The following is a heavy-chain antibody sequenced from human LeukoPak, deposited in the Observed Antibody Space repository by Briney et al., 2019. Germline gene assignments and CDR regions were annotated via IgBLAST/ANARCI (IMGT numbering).Heavy chain of an antibody. D-gene: IGHD1-1*01. J-gene: IGHJ4*02. Sequence: PGGSLRLSCAASGFTFSSYSMNWVRQAPGKGLEWVSYISSSSSTIYYADSVKGRFTISRDNAKNSLYLQMNSLRAEDTAVYYCARVDNDLGIDYWGQGTLVTVSS. CDR1: GFTFSSYS. CDR2: ISSSSSTI. V-gene: IGHV3-48*01. CDR3: ARVDNDLGIDY.